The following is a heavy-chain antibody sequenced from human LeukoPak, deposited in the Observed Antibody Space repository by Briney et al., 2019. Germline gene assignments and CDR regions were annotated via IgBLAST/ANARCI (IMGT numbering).Heavy chain of an antibody. CDR2: INQGGSVR. Sequence: PGGSLRLSCGASGFSFSTSWVTWVRQPPGKGLEWVASINQGGSVRHYVDFVKGRFTISRDNSKNSLSLQMSSLRAEDTAVYYCAKLLGDVTTFDYWGQGALVTVSS. CDR1: GFSFSTSW. J-gene: IGHJ4*02. CDR3: AKLLGDVTTFDY. V-gene: IGHV3-7*01. D-gene: IGHD4-17*01.